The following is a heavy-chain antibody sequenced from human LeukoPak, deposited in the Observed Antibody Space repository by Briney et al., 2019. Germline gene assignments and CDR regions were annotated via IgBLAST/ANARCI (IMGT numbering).Heavy chain of an antibody. Sequence: ASVKVSCKASGYTFTSYGISWVRQAPGQGLEWMGWIGAYNGNTNYAQKLQGRVTMTTDTSTSTAYMELRSLRSDDTAVYYCARVTTRRMVRGSIWPWGQGTLVTVSS. CDR1: GYTFTSYG. V-gene: IGHV1-18*01. CDR3: ARVTTRRMVRGSIWP. J-gene: IGHJ5*02. D-gene: IGHD3-10*01. CDR2: IGAYNGNT.